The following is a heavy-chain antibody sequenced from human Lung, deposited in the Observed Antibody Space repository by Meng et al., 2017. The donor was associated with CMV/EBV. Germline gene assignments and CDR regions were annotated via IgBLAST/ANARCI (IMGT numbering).Heavy chain of an antibody. D-gene: IGHD3-10*01. CDR2: ISYDGSNK. CDR1: GFTFSSYA. CDR3: ARELRGLVNWFDP. J-gene: IGHJ5*02. V-gene: IGHV3-30*04. Sequence: GESLKISCAASGFTFSSYAMHWVRQAPGKGLEWVAVISYDGSNKYYADSVKGRFTISRDNSKNTLYLQMNSLRAEDTAVYYCARELRGLVNWFDPWGQGTLVXVSS.